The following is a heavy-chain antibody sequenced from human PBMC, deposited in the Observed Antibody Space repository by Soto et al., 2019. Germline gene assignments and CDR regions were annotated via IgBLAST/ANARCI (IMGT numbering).Heavy chain of an antibody. Sequence: SETLSLTCTVSGGSISNYYWSWIRQPPGKGLEYIGYIYYKGNINYNPSLKSRVTISVDTSKNQFSLMLSSVTAADTALYYCAKDHDEDFGYDLDYFNYWGRGTLVTVSS. CDR1: GGSISNYY. CDR3: AKDHDEDFGYDLDYFNY. J-gene: IGHJ4*02. CDR2: IYYKGNI. D-gene: IGHD5-12*01. V-gene: IGHV4-59*08.